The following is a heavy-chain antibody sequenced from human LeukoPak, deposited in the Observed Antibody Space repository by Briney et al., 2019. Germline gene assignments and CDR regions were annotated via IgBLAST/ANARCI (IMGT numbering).Heavy chain of an antibody. CDR1: GFTFSSYS. CDR2: ISRSSDYM. Sequence: GGSLRLSCTASGFTFSSYSMYWVRQAPGKGLEWVSSISRSSDYMYYADSVKGRFTISRDNAKNSLYLQMNSLRAEDTAMYYCAREVVGATSGDYWGQGTLVTVSS. D-gene: IGHD1-26*01. V-gene: IGHV3-21*01. J-gene: IGHJ4*02. CDR3: AREVVGATSGDY.